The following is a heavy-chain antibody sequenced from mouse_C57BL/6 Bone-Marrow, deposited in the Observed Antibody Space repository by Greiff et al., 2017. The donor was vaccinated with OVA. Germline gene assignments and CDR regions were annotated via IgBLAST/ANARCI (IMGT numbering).Heavy chain of an antibody. Sequence: VKLVESGPGLVQPSPSLSITFPVSGFSFTRYCVHCFRPSPFQFLSWLGVIWSGGSTDYNAAFISRLSISKDNSKSQVFFKMNSLQADDTAIYYCACYYAMDYWGQGTSVTVSS. V-gene: IGHV2-2*01. CDR2: IWSGGST. CDR3: ACYYAMDY. J-gene: IGHJ4*01. CDR1: GFSFTRYC.